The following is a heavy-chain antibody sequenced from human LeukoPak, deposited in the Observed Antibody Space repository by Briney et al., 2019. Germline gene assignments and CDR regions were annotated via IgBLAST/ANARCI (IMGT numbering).Heavy chain of an antibody. CDR3: ARDCIPGYSSGWYPY. J-gene: IGHJ4*02. CDR1: GFTFSSYS. V-gene: IGHV3-21*01. CDR2: ISSSSSYI. D-gene: IGHD6-19*01. Sequence: GGSLRLSCAASGFTFSSYSMNWVRQAPGKGLEWVSSISSSSSYIYYADSVKGRFTISRDNAKNSLYLQMNSLRAEDTAVYYCARDCIPGYSSGWYPYWGQGTLVTVSS.